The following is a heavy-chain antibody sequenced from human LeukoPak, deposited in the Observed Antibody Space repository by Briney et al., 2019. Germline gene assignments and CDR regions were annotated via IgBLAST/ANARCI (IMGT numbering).Heavy chain of an antibody. J-gene: IGHJ4*02. CDR2: IKGDGSEK. V-gene: IGHV3-7*01. D-gene: IGHD1-26*01. CDR3: GSRRVGNNY. CDR1: GFTFSSYF. Sequence: PGGSLRLSCAASGFTFSSYFMSWVRQAPGKGLEWVASIKGDGSEKTYVDSVKGRFTISRDNAKNSLSLQMNSLRAEDTAVYYCGSRRVGNNYWGQGILVTVSS.